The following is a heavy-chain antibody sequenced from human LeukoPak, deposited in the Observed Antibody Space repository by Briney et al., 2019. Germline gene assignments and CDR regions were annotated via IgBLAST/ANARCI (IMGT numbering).Heavy chain of an antibody. V-gene: IGHV4-39*07. CDR2: IYYSGST. CDR1: GGSISSSSYY. J-gene: IGHJ4*02. Sequence: SETLSLTCTVSGGSISSSSYYWGWIRQPPGKGLEWIGSIYYSGSTYYNPSLKSRVTISVDTSKNQFSLKLSSVTAADTAVYYCARLVGGYFDYWGQGTLVTVSS. CDR3: ARLVGGYFDY. D-gene: IGHD1-26*01.